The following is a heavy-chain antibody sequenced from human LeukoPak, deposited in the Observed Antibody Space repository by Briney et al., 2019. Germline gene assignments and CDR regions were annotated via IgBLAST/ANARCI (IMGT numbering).Heavy chain of an antibody. CDR3: ARNRFRFDY. CDR1: GFTFSSYG. V-gene: IGHV3-7*05. D-gene: IGHD3-16*02. Sequence: GGSLRLSCAASGFTFSSYGMSWVRQAPGKGLEWVARIKEDGSEKYYVDSVKGRFTISRDNAKNSLYLQMNSLRAEDTAVYYCARNRFRFDYWGQGILVTVSS. J-gene: IGHJ4*02. CDR2: IKEDGSEK.